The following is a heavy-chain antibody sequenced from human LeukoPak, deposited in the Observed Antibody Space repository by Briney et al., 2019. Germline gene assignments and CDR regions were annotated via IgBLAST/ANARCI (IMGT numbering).Heavy chain of an antibody. Sequence: PSETLSLTCTVSGGSISSGGYYWSWIRQHPGKGLEWIGYIYYSGSTYYNPSLKSRVTISVDTSKNQFSLKLSSVTAADTAVYYCARDSGYFDWLGDAFDIWGQGTMVTVSS. CDR2: IYYSGST. J-gene: IGHJ3*02. V-gene: IGHV4-31*03. D-gene: IGHD3-9*01. CDR1: GGSISSGGYY. CDR3: ARDSGYFDWLGDAFDI.